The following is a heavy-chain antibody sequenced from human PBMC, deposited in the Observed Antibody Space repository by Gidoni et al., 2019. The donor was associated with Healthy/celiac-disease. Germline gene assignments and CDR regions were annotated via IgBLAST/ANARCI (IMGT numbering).Heavy chain of an antibody. CDR3: AREHFVLLVWTFIVVLVAASPIFRY. Sequence: QVQLGQSGTGVKKPGASVKVSCKASGYTFTRYAMHWVRPAPGQRLEWMVWSNGGNGNTKYSQEFQCRVTITRDTSASTAYMELSSLRSEDMAVYYCAREHFVLLVWTFIVVLVAASPIFRYWGQGTLVTVSS. D-gene: IGHD2-15*01. V-gene: IGHV1-3*02. J-gene: IGHJ4*02. CDR1: GYTFTRYA. CDR2: SNGGNGNT.